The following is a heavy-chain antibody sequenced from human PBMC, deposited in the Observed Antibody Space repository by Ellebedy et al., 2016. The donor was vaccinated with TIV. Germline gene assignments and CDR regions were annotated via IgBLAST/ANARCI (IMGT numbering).Heavy chain of an antibody. V-gene: IGHV3-23*01. CDR2: ISGSGGST. CDR1: GFTFSSYA. Sequence: GESLKISCAASGFTFSSYAMSWVRQAPGKGLEWVSAISGSGGSTYYADSVKGRFTISRDNAKNSLYLQMNSLRAEDTAVYYCARGHYYDSSGLYWGQGTLVTVSS. J-gene: IGHJ4*02. D-gene: IGHD3-22*01. CDR3: ARGHYYDSSGLY.